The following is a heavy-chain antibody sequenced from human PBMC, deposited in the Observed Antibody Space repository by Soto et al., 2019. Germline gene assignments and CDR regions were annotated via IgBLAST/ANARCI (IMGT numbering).Heavy chain of an antibody. Sequence: EVQMLESGGGLVQPGGSLRLSCAASGFTLSSYALSWVRQAPGKGLEWVSGISGSGDFTFDADSVRGRFTISRDNSMNTLYLQMNSLRVEDTAVYYCASGPTIFGVGVDAFDIWGQGTRATVSS. D-gene: IGHD3-3*01. J-gene: IGHJ3*02. CDR2: ISGSGDFT. CDR1: GFTLSSYA. V-gene: IGHV3-23*01. CDR3: ASGPTIFGVGVDAFDI.